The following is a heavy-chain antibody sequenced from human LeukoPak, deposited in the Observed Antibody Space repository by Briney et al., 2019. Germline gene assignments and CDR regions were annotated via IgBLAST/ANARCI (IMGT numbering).Heavy chain of an antibody. Sequence: SETLSLTCTVSGGSISSYYWSWIRQPPGKGLEWLGYIYYSGSTNYNPSLKSRVTISVDTSKNQFSLKLSSVTAADTAVYYCARVGSSYYDSSGYYYPGYFDYWGQGTLVTVSS. D-gene: IGHD3-22*01. CDR1: GGSISSYY. V-gene: IGHV4-59*01. CDR3: ARVGSSYYDSSGYYYPGYFDY. CDR2: IYYSGST. J-gene: IGHJ4*02.